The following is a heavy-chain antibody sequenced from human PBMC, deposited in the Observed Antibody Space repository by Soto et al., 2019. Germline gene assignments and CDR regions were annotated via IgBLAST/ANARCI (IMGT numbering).Heavy chain of an antibody. D-gene: IGHD2-21*01. CDR2: ISAYIGQK. J-gene: IGHJ4*03. CDR3: ARGRSEVKYDF. V-gene: IGHV1-18*01. CDR1: GYTFINYG. Sequence: QVQLVQSGSEMKKPGASVKVSCKASGYTFINYGLSWVRQAPGQGLEWMGWISAYIGQKDYSPKFRERLTMTTDTPTTTAYMELTSLRSDDTAIYYCARGRSEVKYDFWGQGTLVTVSS.